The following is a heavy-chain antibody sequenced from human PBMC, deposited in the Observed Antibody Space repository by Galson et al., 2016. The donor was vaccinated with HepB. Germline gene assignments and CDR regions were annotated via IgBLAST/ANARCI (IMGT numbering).Heavy chain of an antibody. CDR2: IIPIFATA. Sequence: SVKVSCKASGGTFSSYAVSWVRQAPGHGLQWVGGIIPIFATATYAQKFQGRVTMTADKSTSTVYMELSSLRYEDTALYYCVRGEEDYSESSGLVHDAFDIWGPGTMVTVSS. D-gene: IGHD3-22*01. CDR3: VRGEEDYSESSGLVHDAFDI. J-gene: IGHJ3*02. V-gene: IGHV1-69*06. CDR1: GGTFSSYA.